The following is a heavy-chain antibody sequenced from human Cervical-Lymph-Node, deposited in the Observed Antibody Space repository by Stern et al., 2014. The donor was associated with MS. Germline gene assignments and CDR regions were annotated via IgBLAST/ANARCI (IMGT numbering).Heavy chain of an antibody. D-gene: IGHD4-17*01. CDR1: GYTFSNHA. CDR3: ARYAPTVITDFDY. J-gene: IGHJ4*02. V-gene: IGHV7-4-1*02. CDR2: INTNTGNP. Sequence: VQLVQSGSELKKPGASVKVSCTTSGYTFSNHAMNWVRQAPGQGLEWMGWINTNTGNPTYAQGFTGRFVFSLDTSVSTAYLQISNLKAEDTAVYYCARYAPTVITDFDYWGQGTLVTVSS.